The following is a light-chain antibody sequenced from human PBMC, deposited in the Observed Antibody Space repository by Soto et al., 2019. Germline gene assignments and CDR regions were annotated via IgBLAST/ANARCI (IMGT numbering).Light chain of an antibody. CDR1: GSDVGGYDY. CDR3: SSYTSSSTYV. V-gene: IGLV2-14*01. J-gene: IGLJ1*01. Sequence: QSVLTQPPSVSWSPGQSITISCTGTGSDVGGYDYVSLYQHHPGKAPKVMIYEVTNRPSGVSNRFSGSKSGNTASLTISGLLAEDEADYYCSSYTSSSTYVFGTGTKVTVL. CDR2: EVT.